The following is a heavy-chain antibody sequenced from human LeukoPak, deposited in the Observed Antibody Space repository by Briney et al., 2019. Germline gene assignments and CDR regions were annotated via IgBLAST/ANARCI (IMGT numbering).Heavy chain of an antibody. CDR3: ARVGTYGSGSYLSWLDY. CDR1: GGSISSYY. J-gene: IGHJ4*02. V-gene: IGHV4-59*01. D-gene: IGHD3-10*01. CDR2: IYYSGST. Sequence: PSETLSLTCTVSGGSISSYYWSWIRQPPGKGLEWIGYIYYSGSTNYNPSLRSRVTISVDTSKNQFSLKLSSVTAADTAVYYCARVGTYGSGSYLSWLDYWGQGTLVTVSS.